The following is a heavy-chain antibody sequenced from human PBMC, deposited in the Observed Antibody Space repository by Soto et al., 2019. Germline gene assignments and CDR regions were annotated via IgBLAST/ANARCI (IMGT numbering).Heavy chain of an antibody. CDR1: GFTFSSYA. J-gene: IGHJ4*02. CDR3: AKFLSREMATPRDY. CDR2: ISGSGGST. D-gene: IGHD5-12*01. V-gene: IGHV3-23*01. Sequence: PGGSLRLSSAASGFTFSSYAMSWVRQAPGKGLEWVSAISGSGGSTYYADSVKGRFTISRDNSKNTLYLQMNSLRAEDTAVYYCAKFLSREMATPRDYWGQGTLVTVSS.